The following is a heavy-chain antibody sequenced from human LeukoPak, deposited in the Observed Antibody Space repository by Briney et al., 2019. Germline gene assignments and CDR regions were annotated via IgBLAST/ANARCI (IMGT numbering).Heavy chain of an antibody. CDR1: GGSISSYY. CDR3: ARRGRKRDGYNYDFDY. Sequence: SETLSLTCTVSGGSISSYYWSWIRQPPGKGLEWIGYIYYSGSTNYNPSLKSRVTISVDTSKNQFSLKLSSVTAADTAVYYCARRGRKRDGYNYDFDYWGQGTLVTVSS. CDR2: IYYSGST. D-gene: IGHD5-12*01. J-gene: IGHJ4*02. V-gene: IGHV4-59*08.